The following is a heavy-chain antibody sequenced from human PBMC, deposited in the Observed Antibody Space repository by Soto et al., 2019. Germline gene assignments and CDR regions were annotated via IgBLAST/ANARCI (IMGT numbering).Heavy chain of an antibody. CDR1: GGSISSNGYY. J-gene: IGHJ5*02. CDR2: IYHSGST. D-gene: IGHD5-18*01. Sequence: QVQLQESGPGLVKPSQTLSLTCTVSGGSISSNGYYWNWIRQYPGKGLEWIGYIYHSGSTYYNPSLKSRFTISLDTSKNRFSLNLSSVTAADTAMYYCARDGGTAMVLDPWGKGTLVTVSS. V-gene: IGHV4-31*03. CDR3: ARDGGTAMVLDP.